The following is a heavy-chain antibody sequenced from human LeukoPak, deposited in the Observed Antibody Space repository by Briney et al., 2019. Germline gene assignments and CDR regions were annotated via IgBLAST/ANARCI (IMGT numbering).Heavy chain of an antibody. D-gene: IGHD3-22*01. J-gene: IGHJ3*02. V-gene: IGHV4-4*07. CDR1: GGPITNSY. CDR2: IHATGST. Sequence: PSETLSLTCTVSGGPITNSYWSWIRHSAGTGMEWIGRIHATGSTDYSPSLKSRVSMSLDMPTKQFSLTLSAVTAADTATYYCARILDRDIWGQATLVTVSP. CDR3: ARILDRDI.